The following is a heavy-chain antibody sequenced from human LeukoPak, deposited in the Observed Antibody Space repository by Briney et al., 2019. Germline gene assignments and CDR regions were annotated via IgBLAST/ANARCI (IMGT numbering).Heavy chain of an antibody. CDR2: INHSGST. J-gene: IGHJ4*02. CDR1: GGSFSGYY. D-gene: IGHD6-19*01. CDR3: ARAPDYSSGWYGFDY. Sequence: SETLSLTCAVYGGSFSGYYWSWIRQPPGKGLEWIGEINHSGSTNYNPSLKSRVTISVDTPKNQFSLKLSSVTAADTAVYYCARAPDYSSGWYGFDYWGQGTLVTVSS. V-gene: IGHV4-34*01.